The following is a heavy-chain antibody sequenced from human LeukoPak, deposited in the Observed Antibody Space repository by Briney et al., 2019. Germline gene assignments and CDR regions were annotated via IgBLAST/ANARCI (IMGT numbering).Heavy chain of an antibody. CDR3: ARGSTDPDAFDI. J-gene: IGHJ3*02. CDR2: ISYDGSNK. V-gene: IGHV3-30-3*01. Sequence: PGGSLRLSCAASGFTFSSYAMHWVRQAPGKGLEWVAVISYDGSNKYYADSVKGRFTISRDNSKNTLYLQMNSLRAEDTAVYYCARGSTDPDAFDIWGQGTMVTVSS. CDR1: GFTFSSYA.